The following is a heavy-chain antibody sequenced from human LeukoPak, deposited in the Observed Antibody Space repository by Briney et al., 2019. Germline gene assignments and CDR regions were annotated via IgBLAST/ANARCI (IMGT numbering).Heavy chain of an antibody. Sequence: GGSLRLSCAASGFTFSSYAMNWVRQAPGKGLEWVSIISGSGDNTYYTDSVKGRFTISRDNSKNTLFLQMNSLRAEDTAVYYCAKDRSVGYCSGGSCYRLDYWGQGTLVTVSS. CDR1: GFTFSSYA. D-gene: IGHD2-15*01. J-gene: IGHJ4*02. V-gene: IGHV3-23*01. CDR3: AKDRSVGYCSGGSCYRLDY. CDR2: ISGSGDNT.